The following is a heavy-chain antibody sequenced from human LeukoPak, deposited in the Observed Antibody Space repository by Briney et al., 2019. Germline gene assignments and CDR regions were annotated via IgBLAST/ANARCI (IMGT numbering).Heavy chain of an antibody. V-gene: IGHV1-69-2*01. CDR3: ATGEYYGSGSYYYY. D-gene: IGHD3-10*01. Sequence: GASVKVSCKVSGYTFTDYYMHWVRQAPGKGLEWVGLVDPEDGETIYAEKFQGRVTITADTSTDTAYMELSSLRSEDTAVYYCATGEYYGSGSYYYYWGQGALVTVSS. CDR2: VDPEDGET. CDR1: GYTFTDYY. J-gene: IGHJ4*02.